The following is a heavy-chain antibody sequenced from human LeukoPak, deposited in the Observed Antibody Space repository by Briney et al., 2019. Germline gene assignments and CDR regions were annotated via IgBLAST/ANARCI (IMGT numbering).Heavy chain of an antibody. V-gene: IGHV3-11*01. CDR3: ARDPYSSSSYFDS. D-gene: IGHD6-6*01. CDR2: ISSGGTTT. CDR1: GFTFSDSY. J-gene: IGHJ4*02. Sequence: GGSLRLSCAASGFTFSDSYMSWIRQAPGKGLEWVSYISSGGTTTYYADSVKGRFTISRDNAKNSLYLQMNSLRAEDTAVYYCARDPYSSSSYFDSWGQGTVVTVSS.